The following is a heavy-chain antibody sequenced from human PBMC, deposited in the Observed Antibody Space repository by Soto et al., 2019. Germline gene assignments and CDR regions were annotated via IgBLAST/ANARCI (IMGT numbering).Heavy chain of an antibody. CDR3: AREGAITQSMDQ. V-gene: IGHV1-69*13. CDR2: IIPIVDTT. Sequence: AASVKVSCKASGGTFGSYGISWVQQAPGQGLEWLGGIIPIVDTTNHAQKFQGRVTFIADESTTTVYMELSSLKFEDTAVYYCAREGAITQSMDQWGQGTLVTVSS. CDR1: GGTFGSYG. J-gene: IGHJ4*02. D-gene: IGHD2-2*01.